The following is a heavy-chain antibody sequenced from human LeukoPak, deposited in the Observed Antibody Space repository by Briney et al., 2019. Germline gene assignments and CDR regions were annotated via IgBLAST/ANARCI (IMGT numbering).Heavy chain of an antibody. J-gene: IGHJ5*02. V-gene: IGHV4-59*01. CDR1: GGSISSYY. CDR3: AQSLGSSNWIGNWFDP. Sequence: SETLSLTCTVSGGSISSYYWIWIRQPPGKGLEWIGYIYYTGSTDYNASLKSRVTISIDTSKNQFSLKLSSVTAADTAVYYCAQSLGSSNWIGNWFDPWGQGTLVTVSS. CDR2: IYYTGST. D-gene: IGHD6-13*01.